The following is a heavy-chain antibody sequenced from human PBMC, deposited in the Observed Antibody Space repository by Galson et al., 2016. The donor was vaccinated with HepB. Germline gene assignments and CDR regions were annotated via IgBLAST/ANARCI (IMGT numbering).Heavy chain of an antibody. V-gene: IGHV4-61*05. D-gene: IGHD3-3*02. CDR1: GGSISSSSYY. CDR2: IFYTGSS. J-gene: IGHJ4*02. Sequence: ETLSLTCSVSGGSISSSSYYWGWIRQSPGKGLEWIGYIFYTGSSNYNPSLKSRVTISVDTSKNQFSLKLTSLTAADTAVYHCARADMFGYLDYWGQGTLVAVSS. CDR3: ARADMFGYLDY.